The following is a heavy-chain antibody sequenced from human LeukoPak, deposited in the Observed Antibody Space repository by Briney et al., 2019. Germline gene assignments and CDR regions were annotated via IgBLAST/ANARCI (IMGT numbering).Heavy chain of an antibody. D-gene: IGHD6-19*01. CDR2: IRYDGSNK. CDR3: AKDLSRTAVAGHDF. Sequence: QPGGSLRLSCAASGFTVSSYGMHWVRQAQGKGLEWVAFIRYDGSNKYYADSVKGRFTISRDNSKNTLYLQMNSLRAEDTAVYYCAKDLSRTAVAGHDFWGQGTLVTVSS. CDR1: GFTVSSYG. V-gene: IGHV3-30*02. J-gene: IGHJ4*02.